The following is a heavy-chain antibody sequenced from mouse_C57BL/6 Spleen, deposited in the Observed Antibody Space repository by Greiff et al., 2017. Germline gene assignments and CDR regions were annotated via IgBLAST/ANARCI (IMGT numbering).Heavy chain of an antibody. V-gene: IGHV1-76*01. CDR3: AREGTTGFAY. CDR1: GYTFTDYY. D-gene: IGHD1-1*01. J-gene: IGHJ3*01. Sequence: VQLQQSGAELVRPGASVKLSCKASGYTFTDYYINWVKQRPGQGLEWIARIYPGSGNTYYNEKFKGKATLTAEKSSSTAYMQLSSLTSEDSAVYFCAREGTTGFAYWGQGTLVTVSA. CDR2: IYPGSGNT.